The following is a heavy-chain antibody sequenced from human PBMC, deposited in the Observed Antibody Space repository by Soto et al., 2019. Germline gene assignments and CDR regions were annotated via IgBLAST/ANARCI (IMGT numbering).Heavy chain of an antibody. CDR1: GYTFTSYG. Sequence: QVHLVQSGAEVKKPGASVKVSCKGSGYTFTSYGITWVRQAPGQGLEWMGWISAHNGNTDYAQKLQGRVTVTRDTSTSTAYMELRSLRSDDPAVSYCARGRYGDYWGQGALVTVSS. J-gene: IGHJ4*02. D-gene: IGHD1-1*01. CDR2: ISAHNGNT. V-gene: IGHV1-18*01. CDR3: ARGRYGDY.